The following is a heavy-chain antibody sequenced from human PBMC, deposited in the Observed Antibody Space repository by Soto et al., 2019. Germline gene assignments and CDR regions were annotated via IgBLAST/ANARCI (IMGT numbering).Heavy chain of an antibody. Sequence: GASVKVSCKASGGTFSSYAISCVRQAPGQGLEWMGGIIPIFGTANYAQKFQGRVTITADESTSTAYMELSSLRSEDTAVYYCARESIVVVVAALGSFDIWGQGTMVTVSS. CDR1: GGTFSSYA. D-gene: IGHD2-15*01. J-gene: IGHJ3*02. CDR3: ARESIVVVVAALGSFDI. CDR2: IIPIFGTA. V-gene: IGHV1-69*13.